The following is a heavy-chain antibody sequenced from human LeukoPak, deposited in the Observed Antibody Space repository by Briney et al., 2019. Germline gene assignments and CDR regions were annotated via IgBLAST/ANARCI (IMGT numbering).Heavy chain of an antibody. CDR3: ARHVFSDGSPFDS. D-gene: IGHD3-10*01. J-gene: IGHJ4*02. CDR2: ISYTGRT. Sequence: PSETLSLTCTVSGDPITNNHWSWLRQPPGKGLEWIGHISYTGRTNYNPSLKTRLTMSLDTSKHHFSLTLTSVTAAHTALYYCARHVFSDGSPFDSWGRGSGVSVP. CDR1: GDPITNNH. V-gene: IGHV4-59*08.